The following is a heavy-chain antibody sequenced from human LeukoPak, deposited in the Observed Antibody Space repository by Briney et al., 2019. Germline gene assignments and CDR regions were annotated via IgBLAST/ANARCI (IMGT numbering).Heavy chain of an antibody. Sequence: PPGGSLRLSCAAFGLTVSGNYMSWVRQAPGKGLEWVSVLYSDGGTYYADSVKGRFSISRDTSKNTVYLQMNSLRDDDTAVYYCATYYFGSGPEKWGQGTLVTVSS. CDR2: LYSDGGT. J-gene: IGHJ4*02. CDR1: GLTVSGNY. V-gene: IGHV3-53*01. CDR3: ATYYFGSGPEK. D-gene: IGHD3-10*01.